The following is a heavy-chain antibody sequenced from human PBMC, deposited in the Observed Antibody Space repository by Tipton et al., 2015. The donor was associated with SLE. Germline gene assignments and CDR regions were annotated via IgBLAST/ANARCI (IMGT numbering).Heavy chain of an antibody. CDR3: ARDRVNYDYVWGSYRRDAFDI. CDR1: GFTFSSYE. CDR2: ISSSGSTI. J-gene: IGHJ3*02. V-gene: IGHV3-48*03. Sequence: SLRLSCAASGFTFSSYEMNWVRQAPGKGLEWVSYISSSGSTIYYADSVKGRFTISRDNAKNSLYLQMNSLRAEDTAVYYCARDRVNYDYVWGSYRRDAFDIWGQGTMVTVSS. D-gene: IGHD3-16*02.